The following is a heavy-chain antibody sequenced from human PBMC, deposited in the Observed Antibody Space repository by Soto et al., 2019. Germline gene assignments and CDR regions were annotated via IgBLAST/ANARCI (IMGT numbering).Heavy chain of an antibody. CDR1: GFTFSDHY. V-gene: IGHV3-72*01. J-gene: IGHJ4*02. Sequence: GGSLRLSCAASGFTFSDHYMDSVRQAPGKGLEWVGRSRSKTDRYTTEYAASVEGRFTISRDDSNNSLLLQMNSLKTEDTAVYFCARGLIGHCSGSSCYSLDYWGQGTLVTVSS. CDR3: ARGLIGHCSGSSCYSLDY. CDR2: SRSKTDRYTT. D-gene: IGHD2-15*01.